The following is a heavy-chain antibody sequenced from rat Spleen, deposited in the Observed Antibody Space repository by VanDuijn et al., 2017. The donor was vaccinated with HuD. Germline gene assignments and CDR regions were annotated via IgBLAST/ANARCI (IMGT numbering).Heavy chain of an antibody. CDR1: GFTFSDYF. CDR3: ATSTGSGFPY. D-gene: IGHD5-1*01. V-gene: IGHV5-29*01. J-gene: IGHJ3*01. Sequence: EVQLVESNGGLVQPGGSLKLSCAASGFTFSDYFMAWVRQAPTKGLEWVATISYDGSTIYYRDSVKGRFTISRDNAKSTLYLQMGSLRSEDTATYYCATSTGSGFPYWGQGTLVTISS. CDR2: ISYDGSTI.